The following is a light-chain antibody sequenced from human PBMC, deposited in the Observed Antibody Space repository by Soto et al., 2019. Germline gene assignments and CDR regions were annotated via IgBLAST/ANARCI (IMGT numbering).Light chain of an antibody. V-gene: IGKV3-20*01. J-gene: IGKJ1*01. Sequence: EIVLTQSPGTLSLSTGERATLSCRASQTFSNSFLSWFQQKPGQAPRLLIYGASSRATGIPDRFSGSGSGTDFALTISRLEPEDFAVYYCHQYGSSPWTFGQGTKVDIK. CDR1: QTFSNSF. CDR2: GAS. CDR3: HQYGSSPWT.